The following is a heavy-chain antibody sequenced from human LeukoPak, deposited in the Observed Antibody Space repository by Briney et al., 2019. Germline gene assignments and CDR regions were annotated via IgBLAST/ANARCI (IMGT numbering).Heavy chain of an antibody. V-gene: IGHV3-11*04. CDR2: IYSNDNTI. J-gene: IGHJ3*02. D-gene: IGHD3-22*01. CDR3: ASSGYWALGAFDI. Sequence: GGSLRLSCAASGFTFSDYYMNWIRQAPGKGLEWISYIYSNDNTIYYADSVKGRFTISRDNAKNSLYLQMNSLRAEDTAVYYCASSGYWALGAFDIWGQGTMVTVSS. CDR1: GFTFSDYY.